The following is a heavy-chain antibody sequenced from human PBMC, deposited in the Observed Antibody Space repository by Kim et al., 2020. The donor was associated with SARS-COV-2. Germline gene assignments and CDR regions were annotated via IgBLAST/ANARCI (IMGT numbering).Heavy chain of an antibody. D-gene: IGHD2-15*01. CDR3: ARDGGFTVVNRGVGLYGMDV. V-gene: IGHV3-53*01. Sequence: GGSLRLSCAASGFTVSSNYMSWVRQAPGKGLEWVSVIYSGGSTYYADSVKGRFTISRDNSKNTLYLQMNSLRAEDTAVYYCARDGGFTVVNRGVGLYGMDVWGQGTTVTVSS. J-gene: IGHJ6*02. CDR1: GFTVSSNY. CDR2: IYSGGST.